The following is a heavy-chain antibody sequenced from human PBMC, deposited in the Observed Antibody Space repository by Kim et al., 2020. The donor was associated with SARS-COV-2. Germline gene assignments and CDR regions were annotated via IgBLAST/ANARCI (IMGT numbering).Heavy chain of an antibody. J-gene: IGHJ6*03. V-gene: IGHV3-74*01. CDR2: IKTDGSDI. Sequence: GGSLRLSCAASGFTFSTYWMHWVRQAPGKGLVWVSRIKTDGSDIKYADSVMGRFTASRDNAKNTLFLQMNSLRAEDTAVYYCVTETAQAGYYYMDVWGKGTTVTVSS. CDR3: VTETAQAGYYYMDV. CDR1: GFTFSTYW.